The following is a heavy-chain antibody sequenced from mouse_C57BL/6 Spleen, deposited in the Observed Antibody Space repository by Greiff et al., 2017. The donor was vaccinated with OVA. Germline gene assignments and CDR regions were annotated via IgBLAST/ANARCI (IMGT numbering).Heavy chain of an antibody. CDR1: GYAFSSSW. J-gene: IGHJ4*01. CDR3: ARRGAPPYAMGY. CDR2: IYPGDGDT. Sequence: QVQLKESGPELVKPGASVKISCKASGYAFSSSWMNWVKQRPGKGLEWIGRIYPGDGDTNYNGKFKGKATLTADKSSSTAYMQLSSLTSEDSAVYFCARRGAPPYAMGYWGQGTSVTVSS. V-gene: IGHV1-82*01.